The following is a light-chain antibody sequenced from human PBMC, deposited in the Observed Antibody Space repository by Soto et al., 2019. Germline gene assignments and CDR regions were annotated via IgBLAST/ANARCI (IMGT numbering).Light chain of an antibody. Sequence: DIQMTQSPSSLSPSVGDRVTITCRASQSISTYLNWYQQKPGKAPKLLMYGASRLKSEATSRFSGCGSATECTLNLSSVQTKDHAVYSYQQTYATPYTFSQGTKVEIK. CDR3: QQTYATPYT. CDR2: GAS. V-gene: IGKV1-39*01. J-gene: IGKJ1*01. CDR1: QSISTY.